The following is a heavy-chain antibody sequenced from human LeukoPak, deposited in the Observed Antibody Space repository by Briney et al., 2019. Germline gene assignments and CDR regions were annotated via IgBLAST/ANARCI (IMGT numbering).Heavy chain of an antibody. D-gene: IGHD7-27*01. Sequence: GGSLRLSCAASGFTFDHYAMQWVRQAPGKGLEWVSLFGGDGRTTYYADSVRGRFTVSRDNSKNTLYLQMNSLRAEDTAVYYCARDSITGDNSLDYWGRGTLVTVSS. CDR3: ARDSITGDNSLDY. CDR1: GFTFDHYA. V-gene: IGHV3-43*02. CDR2: FGGDGRTT. J-gene: IGHJ4*02.